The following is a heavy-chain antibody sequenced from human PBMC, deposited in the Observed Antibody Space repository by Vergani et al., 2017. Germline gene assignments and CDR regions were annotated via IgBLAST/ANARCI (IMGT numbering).Heavy chain of an antibody. CDR2: IKGKTDGGTT. CDR1: GFTFSYAW. CDR3: TTKIAVAGFDP. V-gene: IGHV3-15*01. D-gene: IGHD6-19*01. Sequence: EVQLVESGGGLVKPGGSLRLSCAVSGFTFSYAWMSWVRQAPGKGLEWVGRIKGKTDGGTTDYAAPVKGRFTISRDDSKNTVYLQMNSLKTEDTAVYYCTTKIAVAGFDPWGQGTLVTVSS. J-gene: IGHJ5*02.